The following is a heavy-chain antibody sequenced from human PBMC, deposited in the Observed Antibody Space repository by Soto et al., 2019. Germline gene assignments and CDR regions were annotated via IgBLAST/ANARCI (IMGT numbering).Heavy chain of an antibody. CDR3: AKDATITMIVGDGGYFQH. CDR2: ISYDGSNK. CDR1: GFTFSSYG. D-gene: IGHD3-22*01. J-gene: IGHJ1*01. V-gene: IGHV3-30*18. Sequence: QVQLVESGGGVVQPGRSLRLSCAASGFTFSSYGMHWVRQAPGKGLEWVAVISYDGSNKYYADSVKGRFTISRDNSQNTLYLQMNSLRAEDTAVYYCAKDATITMIVGDGGYFQHWGQGTLVTVSS.